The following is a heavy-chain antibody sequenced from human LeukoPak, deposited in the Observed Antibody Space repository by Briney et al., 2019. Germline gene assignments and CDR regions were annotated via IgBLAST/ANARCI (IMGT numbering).Heavy chain of an antibody. Sequence: PGGSLRLSCAASGFTFSSYWMSWVRQAPGKGLEWVANIKQDGSEKYYVDSVKGRFTISRDNAENSLYLQMNSLRAEDTAVYYCARGREMATITDDAFDIWGQGTMVTVSS. CDR3: ARGREMATITDDAFDI. CDR2: IKQDGSEK. D-gene: IGHD5-24*01. V-gene: IGHV3-7*01. J-gene: IGHJ3*02. CDR1: GFTFSSYW.